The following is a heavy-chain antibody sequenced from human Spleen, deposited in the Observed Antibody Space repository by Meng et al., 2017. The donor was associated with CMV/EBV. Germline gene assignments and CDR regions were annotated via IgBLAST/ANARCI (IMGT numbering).Heavy chain of an antibody. CDR1: GFTFSSYW. Sequence: GESLKISCAASGFTFSSYWMHWVRQAPGKGLEWVSSISSSSSYIYYADSVKGRFTISRDNAKNSLYLQMNSLRAEDTAVYYCASNKLLGYCSSTSCPSSGNYYYYYGMDVWGQGTTVTVSS. CDR3: ASNKLLGYCSSTSCPSSGNYYYYYGMDV. D-gene: IGHD2-2*01. CDR2: ISSSSSYI. J-gene: IGHJ6*02. V-gene: IGHV3-21*01.